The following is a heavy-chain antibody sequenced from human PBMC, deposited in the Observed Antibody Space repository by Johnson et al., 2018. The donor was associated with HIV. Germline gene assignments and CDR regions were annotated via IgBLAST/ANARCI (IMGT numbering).Heavy chain of an antibody. CDR1: GFTVSSNY. D-gene: IGHD3-22*01. CDR3: VRDQGYYDSSGYPDAFDI. Sequence: VQLVESGGGLVKPGGSLRLSCAASGFTVSSNYMSWVRQAPGKGLECVSVIYSGGSTYYADSVKGSFTISRDNSKNTLYLQMNGLRAEDTGLYYCVRDQGYYDSSGYPDAFDIWGQGTMVTVSS. V-gene: IGHV3-66*01. J-gene: IGHJ3*02. CDR2: IYSGGST.